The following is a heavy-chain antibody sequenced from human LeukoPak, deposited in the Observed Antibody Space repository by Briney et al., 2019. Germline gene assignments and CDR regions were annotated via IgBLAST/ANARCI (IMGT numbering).Heavy chain of an antibody. Sequence: PGGSLRLSCAASGFTFSSYWMHWVRQAPGKGLVWVSRINSDGSSTSYADSVKGRFTISRDNAKNTLYLQMNNLRAEDTAVYYCARDAPYSSGWYPYFQHWGQGTLVTVSS. J-gene: IGHJ1*01. D-gene: IGHD6-19*01. CDR3: ARDAPYSSGWYPYFQH. CDR1: GFTFSSYW. V-gene: IGHV3-74*01. CDR2: INSDGSST.